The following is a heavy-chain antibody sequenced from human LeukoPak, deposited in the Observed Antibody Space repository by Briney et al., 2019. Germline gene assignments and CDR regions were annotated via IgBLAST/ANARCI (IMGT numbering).Heavy chain of an antibody. Sequence: PGVSLRLSCTASGFTFSSYAMSWVRRALGKGLEWVSAISGNGGSTYSADSVKGRFTISRDNSKNTLYLQMNSLRAEDTAVYYCAKANYYGDYVFDYWGQGALVTVSS. CDR1: GFTFSSYA. J-gene: IGHJ4*02. D-gene: IGHD4-17*01. CDR2: ISGNGGST. CDR3: AKANYYGDYVFDY. V-gene: IGHV3-23*01.